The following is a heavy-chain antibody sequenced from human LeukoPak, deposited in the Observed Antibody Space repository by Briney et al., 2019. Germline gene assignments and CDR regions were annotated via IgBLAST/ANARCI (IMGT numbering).Heavy chain of an antibody. D-gene: IGHD2-15*01. CDR3: ANRGHISGLYYFDY. V-gene: IGHV3-23*01. CDR2: ISDSGVST. CDR1: GFTFSSYA. Sequence: PGGSLRLSCAASGFTFSSYAMSWVRQAPGKGLEWVSAISDSGVSTYYADSVKGRFTISRDNSKNTLYLQMNSLRAEDTAVYYCANRGHISGLYYFDYWGRGTLVTVSS. J-gene: IGHJ4*02.